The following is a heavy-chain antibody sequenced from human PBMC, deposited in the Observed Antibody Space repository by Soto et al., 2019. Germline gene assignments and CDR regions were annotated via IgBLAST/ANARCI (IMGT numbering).Heavy chain of an antibody. V-gene: IGHV3-9*01. Sequence: EVQLVESGGGLVQPGRSLRLSCAASGFTFDDYAMHWVRQAPGKGLEWVSGISWNSGSIGYADSVKGRFTISRDNAKNSLYLQMNSLIAEDTALYYCAKDIGFPHYYYGMDVWGQGTTVTVSS. D-gene: IGHD2-21*01. J-gene: IGHJ6*02. CDR1: GFTFDDYA. CDR3: AKDIGFPHYYYGMDV. CDR2: ISWNSGSI.